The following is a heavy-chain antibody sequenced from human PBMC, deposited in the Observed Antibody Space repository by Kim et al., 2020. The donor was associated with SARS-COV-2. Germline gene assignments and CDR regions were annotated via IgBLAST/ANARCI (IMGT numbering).Heavy chain of an antibody. CDR1: GDSISRYS. CDR2: IYDSGTT. CDR3: ARIHDSSGYFTLDGLSLDV. D-gene: IGHD3-22*01. J-gene: IGHJ3*01. Sequence: SETLSLTCTVSGDSISRYSWSWIRQPPGKGLEWIGYIYDSGTTNNNPSLESRVTTSIDTSRNQFSLRLTSVTTADTAVYYCARIHDSSGYFTLDGLSLDVWGRGTMVTVSS. V-gene: IGHV4-59*03.